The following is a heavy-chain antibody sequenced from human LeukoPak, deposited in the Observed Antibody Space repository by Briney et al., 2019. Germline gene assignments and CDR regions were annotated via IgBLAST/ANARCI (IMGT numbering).Heavy chain of an antibody. V-gene: IGHV3-30-3*01. J-gene: IGHJ4*02. CDR2: ISYDGSNK. CDR1: GFTFSSYA. D-gene: IGHD5-18*01. Sequence: GRSLRLSCAASGFTFSSYAMHWVRQAPGKGLEWVAVISYDGSNKYYADSVKGRFTISRDNSKNTLYLQMNSLRAEDTAVYYCARGEADSYPHWFYWGQGTLVTVSS. CDR3: ARGEADSYPHWFY.